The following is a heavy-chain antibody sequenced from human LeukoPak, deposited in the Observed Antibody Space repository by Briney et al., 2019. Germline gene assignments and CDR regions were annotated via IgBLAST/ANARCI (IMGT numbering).Heavy chain of an antibody. CDR2: ISGYNGNT. J-gene: IGHJ4*02. D-gene: IGHD5-18*01. CDR3: ARQVDTTMALPDY. Sequence: ASVKVTCKASGYTFTSYSISWVRQAPGQGLEWMGWISGYNGNTNYAQKFQGRVTMTTDTSTSTAYMELRSLRSDDTAIYYCARQVDTTMALPDYWGQGTLVTVSS. V-gene: IGHV1-18*01. CDR1: GYTFTSYS.